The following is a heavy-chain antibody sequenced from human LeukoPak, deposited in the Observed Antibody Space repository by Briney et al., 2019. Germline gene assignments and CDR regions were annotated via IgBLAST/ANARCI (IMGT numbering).Heavy chain of an antibody. Sequence: GASVRVSCTASGGTFSSYAISWVRQAPGQGLEWVGGIIPIFGKANYAQKFQGRVTITADESTSTVYMELSSLRSDDTAVYYCARDSPLSGWNFLVYHYYMDVWGKGTTVTVSS. J-gene: IGHJ6*03. V-gene: IGHV1-69*13. CDR1: GGTFSSYA. CDR3: ARDSPLSGWNFLVYHYYMDV. CDR2: IIPIFGKA. D-gene: IGHD1-7*01.